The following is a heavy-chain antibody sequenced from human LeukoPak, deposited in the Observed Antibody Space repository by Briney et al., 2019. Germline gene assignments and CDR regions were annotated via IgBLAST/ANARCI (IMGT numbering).Heavy chain of an antibody. Sequence: GGSLRLSCVASGFTFSNAWMSWVRQAPGKGLEWVGRIKSKTDGGTTDYVAPVKGRFTISRDDSINTLYVQMNSLKTEDTAVYYCTTDLWFGEFGLDVWGQGTTVIVSS. CDR2: IKSKTDGGTT. J-gene: IGHJ6*02. V-gene: IGHV3-15*01. D-gene: IGHD3-10*01. CDR3: TTDLWFGEFGLDV. CDR1: GFTFSNAW.